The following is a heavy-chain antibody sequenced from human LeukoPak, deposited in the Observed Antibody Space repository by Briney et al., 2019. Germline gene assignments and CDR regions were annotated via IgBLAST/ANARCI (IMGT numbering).Heavy chain of an antibody. CDR1: GFTFSTYG. CDR3: TKSRISFSGQADP. Sequence: GGSLRLSCAASGFTFSTYGMTWVRQAPGKGLEWISYISSSSDSIKYADSVKGRFTSSRDNAKNSLYLQMNSLRAEDTAVYYCTKSRISFSGQADPWGPGTLVTVSS. D-gene: IGHD5-12*01. CDR2: ISSSSDSI. J-gene: IGHJ5*02. V-gene: IGHV3-48*04.